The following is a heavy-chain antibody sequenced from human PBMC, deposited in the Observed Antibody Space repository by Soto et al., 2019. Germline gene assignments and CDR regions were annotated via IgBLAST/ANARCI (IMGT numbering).Heavy chain of an antibody. CDR2: IKQDESDK. J-gene: IGHJ5*02. D-gene: IGHD3-16*02. CDR3: AAYCYTMTCTHFHGYS. CDR1: GFRFRDYW. Sequence: GSLRLSCAVSGFRFRDYWMSWVRQAPGKGLEWVANIKQDESDKYYVDSVKGRFTVSRDNAKNALYLQMNSLRVEDTAVYYCAAYCYTMTCTHFHGYSWGQGTQVTVSS. V-gene: IGHV3-7*03.